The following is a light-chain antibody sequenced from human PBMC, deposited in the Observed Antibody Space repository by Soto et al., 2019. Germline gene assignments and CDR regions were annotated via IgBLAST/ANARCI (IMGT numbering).Light chain of an antibody. J-gene: IGKJ1*01. CDR3: QQYGSSPPKT. CDR2: GAS. V-gene: IGKV3-20*01. Sequence: EIVLTQSPGTLSLSPGERATLSCRAIQSVSSSYLAWYQQKPGQAPRLLIYGASTRATGIPDRFSGSGSGTDFSLTIRGLKPEDFAVYYCQQYGSSPPKTFGQGTKVDIK. CDR1: QSVSSSY.